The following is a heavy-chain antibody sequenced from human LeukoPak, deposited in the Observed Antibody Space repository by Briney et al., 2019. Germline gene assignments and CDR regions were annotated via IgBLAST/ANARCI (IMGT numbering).Heavy chain of an antibody. CDR2: INPNSGGT. V-gene: IGHV1-2*02. Sequence: GASVKVSCKASGYTFTGYYMHWVRQAPGQGLEWMGWINPNSGGTNYAQKFQGRVTMTRDTSISTAYMELSRLRSDDTAVYYCARGVGGYCGGDCYPHFDYWGQGTLVTVSS. D-gene: IGHD2-21*02. CDR1: GYTFTGYY. CDR3: ARGVGGYCGGDCYPHFDY. J-gene: IGHJ4*02.